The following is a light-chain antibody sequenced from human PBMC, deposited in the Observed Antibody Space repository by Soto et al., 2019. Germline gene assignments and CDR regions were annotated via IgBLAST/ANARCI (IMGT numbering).Light chain of an antibody. Sequence: EVILTQSPGTLSLSPGDRATLSCRASQSVSSYLARYQQKPGQAPRLLIYDVSNRATGIPARFSGSGSGTDFTLTISSLEPEDFAVYFCQQRSEWPLCTFGQGTKVDIK. CDR3: QQRSEWPLCT. CDR2: DVS. CDR1: QSVSSY. V-gene: IGKV3-11*01. J-gene: IGKJ2*02.